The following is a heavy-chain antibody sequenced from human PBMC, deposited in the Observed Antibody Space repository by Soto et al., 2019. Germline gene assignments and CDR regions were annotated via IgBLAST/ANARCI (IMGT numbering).Heavy chain of an antibody. Sequence: GGSLRLSCAVSGFTFSDYGMHWVRQAPGKGLEWVALIWHDGRKTYYADSVKGRFTISRDNSKNTMYLQMNSLRDEDTAVYYCARNAWEAVATNPFYFGRWGQGTLVTVSS. CDR2: IWHDGRKT. V-gene: IGHV3-33*01. D-gene: IGHD6-19*01. CDR3: ARNAWEAVATNPFYFGR. CDR1: GFTFSDYG. J-gene: IGHJ4*02.